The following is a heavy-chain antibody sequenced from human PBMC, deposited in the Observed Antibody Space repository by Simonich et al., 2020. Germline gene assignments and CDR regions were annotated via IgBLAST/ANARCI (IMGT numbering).Heavy chain of an antibody. Sequence: QVQLVESGVGVVQPWRSLRLSCAASGVNFFSYAMHWVRQAQGKGVECVAVNSYDGSNKYYADSVKGRFTISRDNSKNTLYLQMNSLRAEDTAVYYCAREDLTGDAFDIWGQGTMVTVSS. J-gene: IGHJ3*02. CDR1: GVNFFSYA. CDR3: AREDLTGDAFDI. V-gene: IGHV3-30*07. D-gene: IGHD7-27*01. CDR2: NSYDGSNK.